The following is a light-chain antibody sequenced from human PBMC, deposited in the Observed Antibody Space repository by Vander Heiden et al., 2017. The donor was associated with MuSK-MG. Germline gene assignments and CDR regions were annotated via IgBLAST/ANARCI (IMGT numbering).Light chain of an antibody. CDR3: AAWDASLSGVV. CDR2: RHN. Sequence: TYRPMYHVSCSGSRSHSGRNVVIGYERLPDPVHTLLFFRHNQLPSAFTVRFSCSKSCASASLAISGLRSEDEADYYCAAWDASLSGVVFGGGTKLTVL. V-gene: IGLV1-47*01. CDR1: RSHSGRNV. J-gene: IGLJ2*01.